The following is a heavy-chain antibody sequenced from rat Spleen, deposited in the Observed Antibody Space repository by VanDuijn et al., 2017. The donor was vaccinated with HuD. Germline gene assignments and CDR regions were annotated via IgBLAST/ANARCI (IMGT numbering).Heavy chain of an antibody. Sequence: EVQLVESGGGLVQPGRSMKLSCAASGFTFTTYDMAWVRQAPTKGLDWVASISYDGYNTYYRDSVKGRFTVSRDNAKSTLYLQMDSLRSEDTATYYCTTYPFSYWGQGTLVTVSS. CDR2: ISYDGYNT. V-gene: IGHV5-20*01. D-gene: IGHD3-8*01. CDR1: GFTFTTYD. CDR3: TTYPFSY. J-gene: IGHJ3*01.